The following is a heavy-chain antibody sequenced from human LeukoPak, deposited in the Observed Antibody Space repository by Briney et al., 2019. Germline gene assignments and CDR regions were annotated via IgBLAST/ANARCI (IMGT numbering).Heavy chain of an antibody. CDR2: ISWNSGSK. V-gene: IGHV3-9*01. D-gene: IGHD6-19*01. J-gene: IGHJ4*02. CDR1: GFTFDDYA. CDR3: AKGEGIAVAGTTFSY. Sequence: GGSLRLSCAASGFTFDDYAMHWVRQAPGKGLEWVSGISWNSGSKGYADSVKGRFTIPRDNAKNSLYLQMNSLRAEDTALYYCAKGEGIAVAGTTFSYWGQGTLVTVSS.